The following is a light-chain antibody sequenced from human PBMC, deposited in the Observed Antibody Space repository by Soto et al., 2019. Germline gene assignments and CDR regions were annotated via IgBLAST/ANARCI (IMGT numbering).Light chain of an antibody. V-gene: IGLV2-11*01. CDR1: SGDVGAYGR. CDR3: CSHAGGSPWE. Sequence: QSALTQPRSVSGSPGQSVTISCTGTSGDVGAYGRVSWYQHHPTKAPKLIIYAVTNRPSGVPYRFSGSKSGSTASLTISGVQAEDEADYCCCSHAGGSPWELGGGTQLTVL. CDR2: AVT. J-gene: IGLJ2*01.